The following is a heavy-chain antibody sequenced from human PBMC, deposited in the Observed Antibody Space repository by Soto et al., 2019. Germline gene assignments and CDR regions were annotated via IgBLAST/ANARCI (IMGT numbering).Heavy chain of an antibody. CDR3: ARDFGHGYYLDY. CDR2: ITDSSDTV. Sequence: GGSLRLSCVASGFSLSNYNMNWVRQAPGKGLEWVSYITDSSDTVHYADSVRGRFTISRDNAESSLYLQMNSLRDEDTAVYFCARDFGHGYYLDYWGRGTLVTVSS. V-gene: IGHV3-48*02. CDR1: GFSLSNYN. D-gene: IGHD3-3*01. J-gene: IGHJ4*02.